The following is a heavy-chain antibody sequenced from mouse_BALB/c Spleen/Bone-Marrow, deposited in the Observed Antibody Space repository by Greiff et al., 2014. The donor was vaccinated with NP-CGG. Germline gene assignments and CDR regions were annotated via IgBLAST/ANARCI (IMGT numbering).Heavy chain of an antibody. D-gene: IGHD2-14*01. Sequence: VQLQQSGPGLVAPSQSLSITCTVSGFSLTSYGVHWVRQPPGKGLEWLGVIWAGGSTNYISALMSRLSITKDNSKSQVFSKMNSLQTDDTTMYYCFSYYRYADYAMDYWGQGASVTVSS. CDR3: FSYYRYADYAMDY. V-gene: IGHV2-9*02. J-gene: IGHJ4*01. CDR2: IWAGGST. CDR1: GFSLTSYG.